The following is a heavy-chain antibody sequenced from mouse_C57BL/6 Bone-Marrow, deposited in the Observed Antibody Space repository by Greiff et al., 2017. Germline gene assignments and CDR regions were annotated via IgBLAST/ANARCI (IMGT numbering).Heavy chain of an antibody. Sequence: VQLQQSGAELARPGASVKLSCKASGYTFTSYDISWVKQSTGQGLEWIGEIYPRSGNTYYNEKFKGKATRTADKASSTAYMELRSLTSEDAAVYFGAELWSDAAYWGQGTLVTVSA. J-gene: IGHJ3*01. V-gene: IGHV1-81*01. CDR1: GYTFTSYD. CDR2: IYPRSGNT. D-gene: IGHD1-1*02. CDR3: AELWSDAAY.